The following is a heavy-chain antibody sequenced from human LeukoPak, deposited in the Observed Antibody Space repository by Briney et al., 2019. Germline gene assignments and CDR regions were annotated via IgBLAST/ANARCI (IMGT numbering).Heavy chain of an antibody. Sequence: PGGSLRLSCAASGFTFSSYGMHWVRQAPGKGLEWVAVISYDGSNKYYADSVKGRFPISRDNSKNTLYLQMNSLRAEDTAVYYCAKDRYYYDSSGSIYFDYWGQGTLVTVSS. J-gene: IGHJ4*02. CDR2: ISYDGSNK. D-gene: IGHD3-22*01. V-gene: IGHV3-30*18. CDR1: GFTFSSYG. CDR3: AKDRYYYDSSGSIYFDY.